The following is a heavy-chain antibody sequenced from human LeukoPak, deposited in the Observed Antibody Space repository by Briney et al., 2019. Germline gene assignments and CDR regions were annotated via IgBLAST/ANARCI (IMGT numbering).Heavy chain of an antibody. Sequence: NTSEPLSLLCTVSGLPISIYYGRCLREPPEKTLVCVGYFYYSSSTNYNHSLKSRVTISVDTSKNQFSLKLSSVTAADTAVYYCARGYYYEVPDAFDIWGQGTMVTVSS. CDR3: ARGYYYEVPDAFDI. CDR1: GLPISIYY. D-gene: IGHD3-22*01. J-gene: IGHJ3*02. V-gene: IGHV4-59*01. CDR2: FYYSSST.